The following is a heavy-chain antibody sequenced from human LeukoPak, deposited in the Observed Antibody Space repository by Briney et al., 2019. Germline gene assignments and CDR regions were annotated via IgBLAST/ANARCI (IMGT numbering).Heavy chain of an antibody. Sequence: GASVKVSCKASGGTFSSYAISWVRQAPGQGLEWMGGIIPIFGTANYAQKFQGRVTITADESTSTAYMELSSLRSEDTAVYYCARDPRLGYCSGGSCHGYYYYGMDVWGQGTTVTVSS. J-gene: IGHJ6*02. V-gene: IGHV1-69*13. CDR2: IIPIFGTA. D-gene: IGHD2-15*01. CDR3: ARDPRLGYCSGGSCHGYYYYGMDV. CDR1: GGTFSSYA.